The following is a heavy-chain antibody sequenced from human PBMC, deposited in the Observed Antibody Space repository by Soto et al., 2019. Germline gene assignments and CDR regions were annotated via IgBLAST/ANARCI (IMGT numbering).Heavy chain of an antibody. D-gene: IGHD6-6*01. V-gene: IGHV3-74*01. CDR1: GFTFSSYW. CDR2: INSDGSST. CDR3: ASPLAAPTYYYYGMDV. J-gene: IGHJ6*02. Sequence: PGGSLRLSCAASGFTFSSYWMHWVRQAPGKGLVWVSRINSDGSSTSYADSVKGRFTISRDNAKNTLYLQMNSLRAEGTAVYYCASPLAAPTYYYYGMDVWGQGTTVTVSS.